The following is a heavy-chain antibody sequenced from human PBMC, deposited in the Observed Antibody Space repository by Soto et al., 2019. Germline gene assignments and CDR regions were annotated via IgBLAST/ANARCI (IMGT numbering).Heavy chain of an antibody. J-gene: IGHJ5*02. CDR2: IYYSGGT. D-gene: IGHD5-18*01. V-gene: IGHV4-31*03. CDR3: ARVYPSDTRYGYVGNNWFDP. CDR1: GGSISSGGYF. Sequence: SETLSLTCTVSGGSISSGGYFWNWIRQHPGKGLEWIGYIYYSGGTYYNPSLKSRVTISVDTSKNQFSLKLSSVTAADTAVYYCARVYPSDTRYGYVGNNWFDPWGQGTLVTVSS.